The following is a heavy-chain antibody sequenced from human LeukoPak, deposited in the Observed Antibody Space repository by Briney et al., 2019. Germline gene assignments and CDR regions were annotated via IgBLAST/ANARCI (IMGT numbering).Heavy chain of an antibody. CDR2: IYTSGST. V-gene: IGHV4-61*02. Sequence: PSETLSLTCTVSGDSISSGDFYWRWIWQPAGKGLEWIGRIYTSGSTNYNPSLPSRVTISVDTSKNQFSLKLTSVTAADTAVYYCARGPYYYDSSGSFDYWGQGTLVTVSS. D-gene: IGHD3-22*01. J-gene: IGHJ4*02. CDR1: GDSISSGDFY. CDR3: ARGPYYYDSSGSFDY.